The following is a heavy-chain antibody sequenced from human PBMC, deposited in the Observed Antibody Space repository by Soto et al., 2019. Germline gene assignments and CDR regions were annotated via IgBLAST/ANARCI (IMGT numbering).Heavy chain of an antibody. CDR1: GGSISSYY. CDR2: IYYSGST. D-gene: IGHD3-3*01. CDR3: ARDRDYDFWSGLDP. Sequence: PSETLSLTCTVSGGSISSYYWSWIRQPPGKGLEWIGYIYYSGSTNYNPSLKSRVTISVDTSKNQFSLKLSSVTAADTAVYYCARDRDYDFWSGLDPWGQGKLVTVSS. V-gene: IGHV4-59*01. J-gene: IGHJ5*02.